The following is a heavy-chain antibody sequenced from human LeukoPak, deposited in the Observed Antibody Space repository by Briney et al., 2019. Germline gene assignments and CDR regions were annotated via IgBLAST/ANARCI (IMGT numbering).Heavy chain of an antibody. D-gene: IGHD6-19*01. V-gene: IGHV3-74*01. Sequence: QSGGSLRLSCAASGFTFGNHWMHWVRHAQGKGLVWVSRISSDGSVTSYADSVKGRFTISRDNAKNTLFLQMNSLRAEDTAVYYCARVARGWLGGLDYWGQGALVTVSS. CDR3: ARVARGWLGGLDY. CDR1: GFTFGNHW. CDR2: ISSDGSVT. J-gene: IGHJ4*02.